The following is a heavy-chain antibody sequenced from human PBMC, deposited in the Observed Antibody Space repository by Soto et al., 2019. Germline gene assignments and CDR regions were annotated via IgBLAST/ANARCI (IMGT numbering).Heavy chain of an antibody. CDR2: IYYSGST. Sequence: QLQLQELGPGLVKPSETLSLTCTVSGGSISSSSYYWGWIRQPPGKGLEWIGSIYYSGSTYYNPSLKSRVTISVDTSKNQFSLKLSSVTAADTAVYYCARRVLVPAAMDYWGQGTLVTVSS. CDR1: GGSISSSSYY. CDR3: ARRVLVPAAMDY. J-gene: IGHJ4*02. D-gene: IGHD2-2*01. V-gene: IGHV4-39*01.